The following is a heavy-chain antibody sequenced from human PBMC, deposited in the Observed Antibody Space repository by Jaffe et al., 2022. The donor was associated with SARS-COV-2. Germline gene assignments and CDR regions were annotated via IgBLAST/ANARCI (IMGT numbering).Heavy chain of an antibody. D-gene: IGHD6-19*01. CDR2: IIPILGIA. CDR1: GGTFSSYT. V-gene: IGHV1-69*02. J-gene: IGHJ4*02. CDR3: VYSSGSMTHFDY. Sequence: QVQLVQSGAEVKKPGSSVKVSCKASGGTFSSYTISWVRQAPGQGLEWMGRIIPILGIANYAQKFQGRVTITADKSTSTAYMELSSLRSEDTAVYYCVYSSGSMTHFDYWGQGTLVTVSS.